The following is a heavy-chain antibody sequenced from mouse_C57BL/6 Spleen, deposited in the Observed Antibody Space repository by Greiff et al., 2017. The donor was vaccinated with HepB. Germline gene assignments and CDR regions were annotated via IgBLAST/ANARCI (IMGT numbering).Heavy chain of an antibody. Sequence: VKLQESGAELVMPGASVKLSCKASGYTFTSYWMHWVKQRPGQGLEWIGEIDPSDSYTNYNQKFKGKSTLTVDKSSSTAYMQLSSLTSEDSAVYYCARLGLGYFDYWGQGTTLTVSS. D-gene: IGHD2-4*01. CDR2: IDPSDSYT. V-gene: IGHV1-69*01. CDR3: ARLGLGYFDY. CDR1: GYTFTSYW. J-gene: IGHJ2*01.